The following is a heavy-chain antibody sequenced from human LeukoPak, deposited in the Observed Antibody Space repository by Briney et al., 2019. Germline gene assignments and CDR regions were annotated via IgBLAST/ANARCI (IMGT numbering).Heavy chain of an antibody. Sequence: PGGSLRLSCAASGFTFSSYSMNWVRQAPGKGLEWVSYIGAAGSTIYYADSVKGRFTISRDNAKNSLFLQMNSLRAEDTAVYYCVRDSSTYAGPPDYWGQGTLVTVSS. CDR1: GFTFSSYS. CDR2: IGAAGSTI. CDR3: VRDSSTYAGPPDY. J-gene: IGHJ4*02. V-gene: IGHV3-48*01. D-gene: IGHD2-2*01.